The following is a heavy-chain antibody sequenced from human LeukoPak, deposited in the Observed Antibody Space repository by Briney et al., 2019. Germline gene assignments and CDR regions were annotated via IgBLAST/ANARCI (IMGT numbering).Heavy chain of an antibody. CDR2: IIPIFGTA. J-gene: IGHJ4*02. D-gene: IGHD2-21*02. CDR3: ARGPSGGYRGGDCWPLFDY. V-gene: IGHV1-69*05. CDR1: GGTFSSYA. Sequence: SVKVSCKASGGTFSSYAISWVRQAPGQGLEWMGRIIPIFGTANYAQKFQGRVTITTDESTSTAYMELSSLRSEDTAVYYCARGPSGGYRGGDCWPLFDYWGQGTLVTVSS.